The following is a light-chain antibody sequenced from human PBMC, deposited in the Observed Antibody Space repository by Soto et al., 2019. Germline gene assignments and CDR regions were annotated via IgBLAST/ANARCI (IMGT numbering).Light chain of an antibody. CDR1: QGIGNY. CDR3: QPYNNWPLT. CDR2: AAS. J-gene: IGKJ4*01. Sequence: DIQMTQSPSSLSASVGDRVTITCRASQGIGNYLAWYQQKSGKVPKLLIYAASTRATGVPTRFSGSRSGAEFTLTINSLQSEDFAVYYCQPYNNWPLTFGGGTKVDIK. V-gene: IGKV1-27*01.